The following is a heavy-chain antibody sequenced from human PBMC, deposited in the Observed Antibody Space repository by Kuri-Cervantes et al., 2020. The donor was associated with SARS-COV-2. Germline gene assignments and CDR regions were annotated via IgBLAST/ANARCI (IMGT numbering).Heavy chain of an antibody. V-gene: IGHV1-8*02. CDR3: ARDGAGAAAGFDP. CDR2: MNPNSGNT. Sequence: ASVKVSCKASGYTFTSYGISWVRQAPGQGLEWMGWMNPNSGNTGYAQKFQGRVTMTRNTSISTDYMELSSLRSEDTAVYYCARDGAGAAAGFDPWGQGTLVTVSS. CDR1: GYTFTSYG. J-gene: IGHJ5*02. D-gene: IGHD6-13*01.